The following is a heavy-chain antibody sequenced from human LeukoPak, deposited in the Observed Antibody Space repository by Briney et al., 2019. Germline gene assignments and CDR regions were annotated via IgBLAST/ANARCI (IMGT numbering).Heavy chain of an antibody. CDR2: IGGSGTRT. D-gene: IGHD4-11*01. CDR1: GFTFTTYG. CDR3: TGHHQAYSRTY. V-gene: IGHV3-23*01. Sequence: GGTLRLSCSASGFTFTTYGMNWVRQAPGKGLEWVSGIGGSGTRTYYADSVKGRFTISRDNSKNTLYLQMSSLRAEDTAVYYCTGHHQAYSRTYWGQGTLVTVSS. J-gene: IGHJ4*02.